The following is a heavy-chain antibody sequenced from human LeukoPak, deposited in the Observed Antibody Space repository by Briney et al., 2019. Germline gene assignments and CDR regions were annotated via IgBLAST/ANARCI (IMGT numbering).Heavy chain of an antibody. J-gene: IGHJ4*02. CDR2: IRNDRSNK. Sequence: GGSLRLSCAASGFSFSSYGMHWVRQAPGKGLEWVAFIRNDRSNKFYVDSVKGRVTISRDNSKNTLYLQMNSLRAEDTAVYYCAWGGSGYYFDYWGQGTLVTVSS. V-gene: IGHV3-30*02. CDR3: AWGGSGYYFDY. CDR1: GFSFSSYG. D-gene: IGHD2-15*01.